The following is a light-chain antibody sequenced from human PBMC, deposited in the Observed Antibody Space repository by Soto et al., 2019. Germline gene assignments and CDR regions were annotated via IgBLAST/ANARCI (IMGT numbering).Light chain of an antibody. CDR1: QSVSTN. CDR3: QQYKNWPT. J-gene: IGKJ5*01. Sequence: ETVMTQSPATLSVSPGERATLSCRASQSVSTNLAWYQQKPGQAPRLLIYGASTRATGIPARFSVSGSGTEFTLTISSLQSEDSAVYYCQQYKNWPTVGQGTRLESK. V-gene: IGKV3-15*01. CDR2: GAS.